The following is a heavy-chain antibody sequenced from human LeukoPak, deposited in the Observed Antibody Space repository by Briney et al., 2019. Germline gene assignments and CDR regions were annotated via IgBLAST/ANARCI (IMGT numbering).Heavy chain of an antibody. J-gene: IGHJ4*02. CDR1: GFTVSGTH. D-gene: IGHD2-21*02. Sequence: GGSLRLSCAASGFTVSGTHMSWVRQAPGKGLEWVSAMYTGGTTYYADSVKGRFTISRDNSKNTLYLHMNNLRAEDTDVYYCAKDEVTSGGGLASWGQGTLVTVSS. CDR3: AKDEVTSGGGLAS. V-gene: IGHV3-53*01. CDR2: MYTGGTT.